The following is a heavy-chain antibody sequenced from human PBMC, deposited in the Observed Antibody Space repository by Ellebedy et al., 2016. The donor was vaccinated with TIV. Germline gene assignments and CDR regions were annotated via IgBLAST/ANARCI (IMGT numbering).Heavy chain of an antibody. CDR2: ISVGGSK. CDR3: ASETFNDVDLELWGLFDM. J-gene: IGHJ3*02. Sequence: GESLKISCVVSGFTVNSNYMSWVRQAPGKGLEWVSVISVGGSKYYADSVKGRFTISRDNSKHTLFLQMNSLRAEDTAVYYCASETFNDVDLELWGLFDMWGQGTTVTVSS. D-gene: IGHD3-16*01. CDR1: GFTVNSNY. V-gene: IGHV3-66*01.